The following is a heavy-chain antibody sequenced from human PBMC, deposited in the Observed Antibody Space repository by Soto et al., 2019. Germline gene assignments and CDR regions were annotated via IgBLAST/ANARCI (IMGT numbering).Heavy chain of an antibody. V-gene: IGHV4-34*01. J-gene: IGHJ3*01. CDR1: DGSLSGYQ. Sequence: QVQLQQWGAGLLRPSETLSLTYAVYDGSLSGYQWSWIRQPPGKGLEWIGEINHSGSTNYNPSLKRRVTLSVDTSTCQCSLKVSSVTDADTAVYYCARRPDGFDVWGQGTMVTVSS. D-gene: IGHD6-6*01. CDR3: ARRPDGFDV. CDR2: INHSGST.